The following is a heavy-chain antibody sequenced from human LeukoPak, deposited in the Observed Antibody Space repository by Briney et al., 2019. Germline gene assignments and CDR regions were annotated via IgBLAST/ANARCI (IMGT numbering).Heavy chain of an antibody. CDR3: ARDTDLASYYYYYMDV. CDR1: GGSISSGSYY. J-gene: IGHJ6*03. CDR2: IYTSGST. Sequence: SQTLSLTCTVSGGSISSGSYYWSWIRQPAGKGLEWIGRIYTSGSTNYNPSLKSRVTISVDTSKNQLSLKLSSVTAADTAVYYCARDTDLASYYYYYMDVWGKGTTVTVSS. V-gene: IGHV4-61*02.